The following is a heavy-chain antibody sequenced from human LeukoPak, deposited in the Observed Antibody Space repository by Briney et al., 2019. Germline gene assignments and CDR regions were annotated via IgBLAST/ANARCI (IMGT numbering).Heavy chain of an antibody. D-gene: IGHD3-9*01. Sequence: GGSLRLSCTTSGFAFCDYSMSCFREAPGKGLEWGCFIRSKGYGGTAEYAASVKGRFTISRDDSNSIAYLQMDSLKTEDTAVYYCTREIRYFDWFQADYWGQGTLVTVSS. J-gene: IGHJ4*02. CDR1: GFAFCDYS. CDR3: TREIRYFDWFQADY. V-gene: IGHV3-49*03. CDR2: IRSKGYGGTA.